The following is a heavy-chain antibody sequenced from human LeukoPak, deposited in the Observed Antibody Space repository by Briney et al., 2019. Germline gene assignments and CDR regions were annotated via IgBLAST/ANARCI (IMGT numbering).Heavy chain of an antibody. V-gene: IGHV4-38-2*02. CDR1: GYSISSGYY. CDR2: IYHSGST. J-gene: IGHJ4*02. Sequence: PSETLSLTCTVSGYSISSGYYWGWIRQPPGKGLEWIGSIYHSGSTYYNPSLKSRVTISVDTSKNQFSLKLSSVTAADTAVYYCARASETYYYDRSGYYAFDYWGQGTLVTVSS. D-gene: IGHD3-22*01. CDR3: ARASETYYYDRSGYYAFDY.